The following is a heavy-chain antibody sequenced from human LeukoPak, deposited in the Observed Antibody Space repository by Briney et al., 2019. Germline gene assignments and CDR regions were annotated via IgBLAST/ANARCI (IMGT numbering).Heavy chain of an antibody. V-gene: IGHV1-69*13. CDR2: IIPIFGTA. CDR3: ARARGNKGDAFDI. CDR1: GYTFTGYY. Sequence: SVKVSCKASGYTFTGYYMHWVRQAPGQGLEWVGGIIPIFGTANYAQKFQGRVTITADESTSTAYMELSSLRSEDTAVYYCARARGNKGDAFDIWGQGTMVTVSS. D-gene: IGHD1/OR15-1a*01. J-gene: IGHJ3*02.